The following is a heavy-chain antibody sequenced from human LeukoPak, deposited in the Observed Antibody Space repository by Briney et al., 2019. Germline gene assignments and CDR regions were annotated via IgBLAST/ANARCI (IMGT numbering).Heavy chain of an antibody. V-gene: IGHV3-23*01. Sequence: GGSLRLSCAASGFTFNNYDMSWVRQVQGKGLEWVSAVSGSGGSTYYADSVKGRFSISRDNSRNTLYLQMNSPRAEDMAVYYCVKDASSGTYYDYWGQGTLVTVSS. CDR2: VSGSGGST. D-gene: IGHD1-26*01. CDR3: VKDASSGTYYDY. CDR1: GFTFNNYD. J-gene: IGHJ4*02.